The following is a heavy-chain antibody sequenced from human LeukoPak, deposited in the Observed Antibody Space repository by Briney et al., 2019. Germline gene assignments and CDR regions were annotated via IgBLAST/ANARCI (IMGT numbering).Heavy chain of an antibody. J-gene: IGHJ4*02. CDR3: AKNRPAVRGDDRP. CDR1: GFTFSIYA. CDR2: ISGSGSNT. D-gene: IGHD3-10*01. Sequence: GRSLRLSCAASGFTFSIYAMSWVRRAPGEGLEWVSAISGSGSNTYYADSVKGRFTISRDNSKNTVYLQMNSLRAEDTAVYYCAKNRPAVRGDDRPWGQGSLVTVSS. V-gene: IGHV3-23*01.